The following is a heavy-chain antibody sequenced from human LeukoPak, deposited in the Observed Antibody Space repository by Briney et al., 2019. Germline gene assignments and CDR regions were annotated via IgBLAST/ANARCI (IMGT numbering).Heavy chain of an antibody. CDR1: GFTFSDYW. CDR3: ARRINYYDSSGYYYVRYFDS. V-gene: IGHV3-74*01. D-gene: IGHD3-22*01. Sequence: GGSLRLSCAASGFTFSDYWIHWVRQAPGKGLVWVSRINTDGSITNYADSVKGRFSISRDNAKNTLYLQMNSLGAEDTAVYYCARRINYYDSSGYYYVRYFDSWGQGTLVAVSS. CDR2: INTDGSIT. J-gene: IGHJ4*02.